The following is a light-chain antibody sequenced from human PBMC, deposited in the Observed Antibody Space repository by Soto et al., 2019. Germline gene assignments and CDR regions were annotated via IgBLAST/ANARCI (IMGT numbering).Light chain of an antibody. J-gene: IGKJ3*01. Sequence: DIQMTQSPSSLSASVGDRVTITCRASQGISNFVAWYQQKPGKAPKLLIYDASTLESGVPSRFSGSGSGTDFTLTISSLQPDDVATYSCQQYSSVPVFGPGTKVEIK. CDR3: QQYSSVPV. CDR1: QGISNF. CDR2: DAS. V-gene: IGKV1-27*01.